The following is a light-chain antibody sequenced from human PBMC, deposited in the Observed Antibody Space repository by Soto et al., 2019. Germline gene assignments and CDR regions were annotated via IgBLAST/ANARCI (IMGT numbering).Light chain of an antibody. J-gene: IGKJ4*01. V-gene: IGKV1-5*03. CDR3: QQYYSYPPA. Sequence: DIQMTQSPSTLSASVGDRVTITCRASQSISVWLAWYQQKAGKAPNLLIYKASRLESGVPSRFSGSGSGTEFTLTISSLQPEDVATYYCQQYYSYPPAFGGGTKVDIK. CDR1: QSISVW. CDR2: KAS.